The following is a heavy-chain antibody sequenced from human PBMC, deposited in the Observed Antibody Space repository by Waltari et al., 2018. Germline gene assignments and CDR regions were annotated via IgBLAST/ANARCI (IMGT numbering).Heavy chain of an antibody. CDR1: GGTFSSYA. J-gene: IGHJ4*02. D-gene: IGHD3-10*01. V-gene: IGHV1-69*01. CDR2: IIPIFGTA. CDR3: ARLSGSGSYYLYYFDY. Sequence: QVQLVQSGAEVKKPGSSVKVSCKASGGTFSSYAISWVRQAPGQGLEWMGGIIPIFGTANYAQKCQCRVTITADESTSTAYMELSSLRSEDTAVYYCARLSGSGSYYLYYFDYWGQGTLVTVSS.